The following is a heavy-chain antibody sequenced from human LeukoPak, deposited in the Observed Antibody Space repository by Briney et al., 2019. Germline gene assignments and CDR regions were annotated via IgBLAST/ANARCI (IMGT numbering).Heavy chain of an antibody. CDR2: MDSVGNSR. D-gene: IGHD4-17*01. CDR3: GRGKLPGTVTD. Sequence: GGSLRLSCAASGFTFSTYAMSWVRQAPGKGLVWVSGMDSVGNSRNYADAVKGRFTISRDNAKNTMYLQMNSLRVEDTAVYYCGRGKLPGTVTDWGQGTPVTVSS. V-gene: IGHV3-74*01. CDR1: GFTFSTYA. J-gene: IGHJ4*02.